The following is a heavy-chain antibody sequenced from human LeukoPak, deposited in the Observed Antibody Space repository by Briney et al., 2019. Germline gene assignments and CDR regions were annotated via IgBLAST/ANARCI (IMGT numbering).Heavy chain of an antibody. Sequence: ASVKVSSTASGYTFTIYVINWVRQAPGQGREWMGWMNTYTGNPTYAQGFTGRFVFSFDTSVSTSYLQINSLKTEDTAVYYCAKGGSVGNYGDYWGQGTLVSVSS. CDR1: GYTFTIYV. J-gene: IGHJ4*02. V-gene: IGHV7-4-1*02. D-gene: IGHD3-10*01. CDR2: MNTYTGNP. CDR3: AKGGSVGNYGDY.